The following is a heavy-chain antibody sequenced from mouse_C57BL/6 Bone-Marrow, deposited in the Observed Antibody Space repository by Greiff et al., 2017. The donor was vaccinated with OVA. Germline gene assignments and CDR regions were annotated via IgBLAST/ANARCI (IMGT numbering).Heavy chain of an antibody. CDR2: INPSSGYT. Sequence: VQLVESGAELAKPGASVKLSCKASGYTFTSYWMHWVKQRPGQGLEWIGYINPSSGYTKYNQKFKDKDTLTADKSSSTAYMQLSSLTYEDSAVYYCATGQLRLRTWFAYWGQGTLVTVSA. D-gene: IGHD3-2*02. CDR3: ATGQLRLRTWFAY. CDR1: GYTFTSYW. V-gene: IGHV1-7*01. J-gene: IGHJ3*01.